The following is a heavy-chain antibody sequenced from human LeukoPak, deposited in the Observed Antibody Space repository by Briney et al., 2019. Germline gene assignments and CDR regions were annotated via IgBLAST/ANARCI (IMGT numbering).Heavy chain of an antibody. CDR2: IYHSGST. Sequence: SETLSLTCTVSGYSISSGYYWGWIRQPPGKRLEWIGSIYHSGSTYYNPSLKSRVTISVDTSKNQFSLKLSSVTAADTAVYYCARDSIAAAGRSFDYWGQGTLVTVSS. J-gene: IGHJ4*02. CDR1: GYSISSGYY. D-gene: IGHD6-13*01. CDR3: ARDSIAAAGRSFDY. V-gene: IGHV4-38-2*02.